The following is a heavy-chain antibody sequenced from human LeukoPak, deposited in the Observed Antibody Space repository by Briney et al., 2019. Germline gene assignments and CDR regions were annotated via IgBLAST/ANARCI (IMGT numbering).Heavy chain of an antibody. D-gene: IGHD2-2*01. V-gene: IGHV4-59*08. CDR1: GGSISSHY. CDR2: IYYSGST. Sequence: MASETLSLTCTVSGGSISSHYWSWIRQPPGKGLEWIGYIYYSGSTNYNPSLKSRVTISVDTSKNQFSLKLSSVTAADTAVYYCARHPLGYCSSTSCYAFDYWGQGALVTVSS. CDR3: ARHPLGYCSSTSCYAFDY. J-gene: IGHJ4*02.